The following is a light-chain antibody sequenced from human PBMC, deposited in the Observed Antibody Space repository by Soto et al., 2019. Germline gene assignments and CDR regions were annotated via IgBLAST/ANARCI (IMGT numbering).Light chain of an antibody. CDR3: ILYMGSGIYV. CDR2: HTN. Sequence: VVTQEPSFSVSPGWTVTLTCGLNSGSVSTSSYTSWYQQTPGQTPRTLIYHTNNRSSGVHDRFSGSILGNKAALTITGARADDESAYYCILYMGSGIYVFGIGTKGTVL. J-gene: IGLJ1*01. V-gene: IGLV8-61*01. CDR1: SGSVSTSSY.